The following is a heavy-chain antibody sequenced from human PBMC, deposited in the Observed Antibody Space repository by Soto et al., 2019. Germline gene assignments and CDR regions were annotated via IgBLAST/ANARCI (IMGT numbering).Heavy chain of an antibody. D-gene: IGHD6-19*01. CDR3: ARDPSPYTSGWYGIDF. CDR2: ISYDGTNK. CDR1: GFTFSSYG. J-gene: IGHJ4*01. Sequence: VGSLRLSCAASGFTFSSYGMHWVRQAPGKGLEWVAAISYDGTNKYYADSIKGRFTISRDNSANTLFLQVNSLRREDTAMYYCARDPSPYTSGWYGIDFWGHGTLVTVSS. V-gene: IGHV3-30*03.